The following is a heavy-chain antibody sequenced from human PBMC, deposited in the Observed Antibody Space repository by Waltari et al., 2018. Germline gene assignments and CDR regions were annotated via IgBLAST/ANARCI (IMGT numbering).Heavy chain of an antibody. CDR1: GFTFSSYW. D-gene: IGHD5-12*01. CDR3: ARDTRDGYNYYRY. CDR2: IKQDGSEK. J-gene: IGHJ4*02. Sequence: EVQLVESGGGLVQPGGSLRLSCAASGFTFSSYWLSWVRPAPGKGLEWVANIKQDGSEKYYVDSVKGRFTISRDNAKNSLYLQMNSLRAEDTAVYYCARDTRDGYNYYRYWGQGTLVTVSS. V-gene: IGHV3-7*01.